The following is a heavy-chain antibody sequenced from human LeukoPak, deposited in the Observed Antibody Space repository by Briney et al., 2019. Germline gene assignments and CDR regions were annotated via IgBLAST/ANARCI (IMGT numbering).Heavy chain of an antibody. V-gene: IGHV3-7*01. J-gene: IGHJ4*02. D-gene: IGHD2-15*01. CDR2: INQGGSEK. CDR1: GFTFSSYA. CDR3: ASRSSVAASGPG. Sequence: GGSLRLSCAASGFTFSSYAMSWVRQAPGKGLEWVANINQGGSEKYYVDSVKGRFTISRDNAKNSLYLQMSSLRAEDTALYYCASRSSVAASGPGWGQGTLVTVSS.